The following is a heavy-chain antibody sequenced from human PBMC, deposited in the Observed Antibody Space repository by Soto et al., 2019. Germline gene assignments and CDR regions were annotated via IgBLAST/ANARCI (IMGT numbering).Heavy chain of an antibody. V-gene: IGHV1-46*01. Sequence: QVQLLQSGAEVRKPGASVKVSCKASGYAFTSYHLHWLRQAPGKGPGWMGIIKPGGGSTSYAQQFRGRLTMTRDTSTSTVYMEMNSLRSEDTAVYYCARELATITLDAFDIWGQGTMVTVSS. CDR1: GYAFTSYH. CDR2: IKPGGGST. D-gene: IGHD4-4*01. J-gene: IGHJ3*02. CDR3: ARELATITLDAFDI.